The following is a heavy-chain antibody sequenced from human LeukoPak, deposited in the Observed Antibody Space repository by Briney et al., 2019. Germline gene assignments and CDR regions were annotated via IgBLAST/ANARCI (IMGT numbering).Heavy chain of an antibody. CDR1: GGSLSSYY. V-gene: IGHV4-59*01. Sequence: SETLSLTCTVSGGSLSSYYWSWIRQPPGKGLEWIGYIYYSGSTNYNPSLNSRVTISVDTSKNQFSLKLSSVTAADTAVYYCARGGYSYGIWFDPWGQGTLVTVSS. D-gene: IGHD5-18*01. CDR3: ARGGYSYGIWFDP. CDR2: IYYSGST. J-gene: IGHJ5*02.